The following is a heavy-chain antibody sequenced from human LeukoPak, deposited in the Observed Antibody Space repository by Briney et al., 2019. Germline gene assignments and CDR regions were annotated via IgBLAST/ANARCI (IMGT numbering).Heavy chain of an antibody. J-gene: IGHJ5*02. CDR2: INHSGST. V-gene: IGHV4-34*01. CDR3: ARGRGPTTIAGAWFDP. D-gene: IGHD5-12*01. Sequence: PSETLSLTCAVYGGSFSGYYWSWIRQPPGKGLDWIGEINHSGSTNYNPSLKSRVTISVDTSKNQFSLELSSVTAADTAVYYCARGRGPTTIAGAWFDPWGQGTLVTVSS. CDR1: GGSFSGYY.